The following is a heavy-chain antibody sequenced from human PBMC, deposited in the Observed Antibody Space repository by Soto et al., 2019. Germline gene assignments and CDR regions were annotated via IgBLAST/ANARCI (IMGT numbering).Heavy chain of an antibody. D-gene: IGHD6-6*01. V-gene: IGHV3-74*01. CDR2: INGQGSST. CDR1: GFTFDMFW. Sequence: EVQLVESGGGVVQPGGSLRLSCVISGFTFDMFWMHWVRQVPGKGLMWVAYINGQGSSTKYADSVKGRFTISRDNANNTLYLEMNSLRAEDTSVYYCARDARIAARPFDFWGQGTLVAVSS. J-gene: IGHJ4*02. CDR3: ARDARIAARPFDF.